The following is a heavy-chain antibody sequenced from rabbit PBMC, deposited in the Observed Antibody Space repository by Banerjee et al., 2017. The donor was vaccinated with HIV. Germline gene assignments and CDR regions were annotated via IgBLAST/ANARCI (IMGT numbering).Heavy chain of an antibody. D-gene: IGHD6-1*01. J-gene: IGHJ6*01. V-gene: IGHV1S40*01. CDR2: ITTGSATT. CDR3: GRGGINAGDGYDL. Sequence: QSLEESGGDLVKPGASLTLTCTASGFSFSTYYYMCWVRQAPGKGLEWIGCITTGSATTYYASWAKGRFTISRSTSLNTVTLQLTSLTAADTATYFCGRGGINAGDGYDLWGPGTLVT. CDR1: GFSFSTYYY.